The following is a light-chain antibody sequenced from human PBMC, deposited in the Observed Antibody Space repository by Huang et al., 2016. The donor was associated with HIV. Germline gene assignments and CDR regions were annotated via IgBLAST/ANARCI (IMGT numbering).Light chain of an antibody. V-gene: IGKV3-15*01. J-gene: IGKJ3*01. CDR2: AAS. Sequence: ETVMTQSPVTLSVSPGDRASLSCRSSQIVSSHLAWYQQKPGQAPRLLIYAASARATGVPARFSGSGAGTEFTLTISTLQSGDSAVYYCQQYNDFRSTFGPGTRVEIK. CDR1: QIVSSH. CDR3: QQYNDFRST.